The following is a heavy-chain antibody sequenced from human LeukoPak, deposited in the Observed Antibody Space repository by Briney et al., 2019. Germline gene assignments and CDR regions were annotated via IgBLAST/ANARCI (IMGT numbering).Heavy chain of an antibody. V-gene: IGHV3-30*18. CDR3: AKDLVQGQLLLVSLRYYYYGMDV. Sequence: PGGSLRLSCAASGFTFSSYGMHWVRQAPGKGLEWVAVISYDGSNKYYADSVKGRFTISRDNSKNTLYLQMSSLRAEDTAVYYCAKDLVQGQLLLVSLRYYYYGMDVWGQGTTVTVSS. D-gene: IGHD2-2*01. CDR1: GFTFSSYG. J-gene: IGHJ6*02. CDR2: ISYDGSNK.